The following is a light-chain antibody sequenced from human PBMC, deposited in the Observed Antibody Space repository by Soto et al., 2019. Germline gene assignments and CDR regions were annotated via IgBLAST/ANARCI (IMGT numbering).Light chain of an antibody. Sequence: DIVMTQSPDSLAVSLGERATINCKSSQSVLYSSNNKNYLAWYQRKPGQPPKLLIYWASTRESGVPDRFSGSGSGTDFTLTISSLQAEDVAVYYCQQYYSTPRTFGPGTKVEIK. CDR1: QSVLYSSNNKNY. J-gene: IGKJ1*01. CDR2: WAS. CDR3: QQYYSTPRT. V-gene: IGKV4-1*01.